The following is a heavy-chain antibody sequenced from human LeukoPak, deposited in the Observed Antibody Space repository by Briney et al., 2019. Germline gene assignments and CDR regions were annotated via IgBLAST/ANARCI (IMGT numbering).Heavy chain of an antibody. V-gene: IGHV4-34*01. J-gene: IGHJ6*03. CDR2: ISHSGST. D-gene: IGHD3-10*01. CDR3: ARGPRYYGSGSSRFLYYYYYYMDV. CDR1: GGSFSGYY. Sequence: PSETLFLTCAVYGGSFSGYYWSWIRQPPGKGLEWIGDISHSGSTNYNPALKSRVTISVDTSKNQFSLKLSSVTAGDTAVYYCARGPRYYGSGSSRFLYYYYYYMDVWGKGTTVTVSS.